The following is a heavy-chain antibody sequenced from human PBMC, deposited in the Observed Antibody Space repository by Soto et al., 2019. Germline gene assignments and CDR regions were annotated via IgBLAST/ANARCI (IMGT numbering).Heavy chain of an antibody. Sequence: VQLLESGGGLEQPGGSLRLSCAASGFTFSNSGFSWMRQAPGQGLEWMGWISTYNGNTNYAQKFQGRLSMTTDTSTSTGFMELRTLRSDATAVYYCARDEYNNGRNWLNPWGQGTLVTVTS. V-gene: IGHV1-18*01. CDR2: ISTYNGNT. CDR3: ARDEYNNGRNWLNP. CDR1: GFTFSNSG. J-gene: IGHJ5*02. D-gene: IGHD2-8*01.